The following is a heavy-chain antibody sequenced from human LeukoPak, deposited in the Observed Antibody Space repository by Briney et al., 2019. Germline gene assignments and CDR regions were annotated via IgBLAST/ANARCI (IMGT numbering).Heavy chain of an antibody. CDR1: GGSISSSSYY. J-gene: IGHJ4*02. CDR2: IYYSGST. D-gene: IGHD2-2*01. Sequence: PSETLSLTCTVSGGSISSSSYYWGWIRQPPGKGLEWIGSIYYSGSTYYTPSLKSRVTISVDTSKNQFSLSLRSVTAADTAVYFCARQARCGGTLCYRSFDYWGQGTLVTVSS. V-gene: IGHV4-39*01. CDR3: ARQARCGGTLCYRSFDY.